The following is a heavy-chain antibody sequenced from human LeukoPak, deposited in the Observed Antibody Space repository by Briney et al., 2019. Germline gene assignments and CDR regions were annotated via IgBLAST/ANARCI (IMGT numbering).Heavy chain of an antibody. CDR3: ARGRYCSGGSCYSPPRNYYYGMDV. V-gene: IGHV4-34*01. CDR1: GGSFSGYY. CDR2: INHSGST. Sequence: SETLSLTCAVYGGSFSGYYWSRIRQPPGKGLEWIGEINHSGSTNYNPSLKSRVTISVDTSKNQFSLKLSSVTAADTAVYYCARGRYCSGGSCYSPPRNYYYGMDVWGQGTTVTV. J-gene: IGHJ6*02. D-gene: IGHD2-15*01.